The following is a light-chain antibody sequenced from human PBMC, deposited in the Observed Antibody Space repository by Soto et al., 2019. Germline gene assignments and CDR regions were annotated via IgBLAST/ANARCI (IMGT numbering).Light chain of an antibody. CDR1: QSVSSSY. J-gene: IGKJ3*01. CDR3: QQDYNLPS. V-gene: IGKV3D-7*01. Sequence: EIVMTQSPATLSLSPGERATLSCRASQSVSSSYLSWYQQKPGQAPRLLIYGASTRATGIPARFSGSGSGTDFTLTISSLQPEDFAVYYCQQDYNLPSFGPATKVDIK. CDR2: GAS.